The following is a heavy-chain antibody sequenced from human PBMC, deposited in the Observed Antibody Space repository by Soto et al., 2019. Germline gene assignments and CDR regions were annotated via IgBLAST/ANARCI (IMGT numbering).Heavy chain of an antibody. CDR1: GFTFSSYG. V-gene: IGHV3-33*01. Sequence: GGSLRLSCAASGFTFSSYGMHWVRQAPGKGLEWVAVIWYDGSNKYYADSVKGRFTISRDNSKNTLYLQMNSLRAEDTAVYYCARGGYSGYDSSDYWGQGTLVTVSS. CDR2: IWYDGSNK. D-gene: IGHD5-12*01. CDR3: ARGGYSGYDSSDY. J-gene: IGHJ4*02.